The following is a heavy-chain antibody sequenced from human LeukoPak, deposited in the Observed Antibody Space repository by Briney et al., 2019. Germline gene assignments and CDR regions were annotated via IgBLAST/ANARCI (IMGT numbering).Heavy chain of an antibody. CDR1: GGSISSYY. D-gene: IGHD2/OR15-2a*01. CDR2: IYYSGST. V-gene: IGHV4-59*01. Sequence: SETLSLTCTVSGGSISSYYWSWIRQPPGKGLDWIGYIYYSGSTNYNPSLKSRVNISVDTSKNQFSLKLSSVTAADTAVYYCARVFLGYMDVWGKGTTVTVSS. J-gene: IGHJ6*03. CDR3: ARVFLGYMDV.